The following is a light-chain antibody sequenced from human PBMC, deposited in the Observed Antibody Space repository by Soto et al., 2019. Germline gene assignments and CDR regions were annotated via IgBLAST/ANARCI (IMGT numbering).Light chain of an antibody. Sequence: DIQMTQSPSTLSASVGDRVTITCRASQSISSWLAWYQQKPGKAPKLLIHEASRLESGVPSRFSGSESGTEFTLTISGLHPDGFATYYCQQYTNFPLTFGGGTTVEIK. CDR3: QQYTNFPLT. J-gene: IGKJ4*01. V-gene: IGKV1-5*01. CDR1: QSISSW. CDR2: EAS.